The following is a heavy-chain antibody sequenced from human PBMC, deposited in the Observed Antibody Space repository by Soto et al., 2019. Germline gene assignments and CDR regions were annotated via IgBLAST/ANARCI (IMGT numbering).Heavy chain of an antibody. V-gene: IGHV4-31*03. CDR1: GGSISSGGYY. CDR3: ARDSSMYGGDNRPPYYMDV. D-gene: IGHD3-10*02. Sequence: QVQLQESGPGLVKPSQTLSLTCTVSGGSISSGGYYWSWIRHHPGKGLEWIGYIYYSGSTYYNPSLKSRVTISVDTSKNQFSLKLSSVTAADTAVYYCARDSSMYGGDNRPPYYMDVWGKGTTVTVSS. J-gene: IGHJ6*03. CDR2: IYYSGST.